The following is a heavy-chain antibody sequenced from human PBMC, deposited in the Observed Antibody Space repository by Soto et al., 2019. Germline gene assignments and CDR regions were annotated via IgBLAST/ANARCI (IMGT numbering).Heavy chain of an antibody. D-gene: IGHD3-22*01. CDR2: IYTSGST. CDR3: ARGGGTYYDSSGPQDY. CDR1: GGSISSYY. J-gene: IGHJ4*02. Sequence: SETLSLTCTVSGGSISSYYWSWIRQPAGKGLEWIGRIYTSGSTNYNPSLKSRVTMSVDTSKNQFSLKLSSVTAADTAVYYCARGGGTYYDSSGPQDYWGQGTLVTVSS. V-gene: IGHV4-4*07.